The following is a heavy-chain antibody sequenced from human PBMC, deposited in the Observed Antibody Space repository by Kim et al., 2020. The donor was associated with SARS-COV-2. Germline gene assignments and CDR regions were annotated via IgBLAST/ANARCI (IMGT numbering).Heavy chain of an antibody. CDR3: SRHSGKHGDRGFDN. V-gene: IGHV3-73*01. CDR1: GFTFSASA. D-gene: IGHD4-17*01. Sequence: GGSLRLSCAASGFTFSASAMHWVRQASGKGLEWVGRIRSKPNNYAISYAASVTGRFTISTDDSTNPVYLQMDSLKTDDAVVYFCSRHSGKHGDRGFDNWG. CDR2: IRSKPNNYAI. J-gene: IGHJ4*01.